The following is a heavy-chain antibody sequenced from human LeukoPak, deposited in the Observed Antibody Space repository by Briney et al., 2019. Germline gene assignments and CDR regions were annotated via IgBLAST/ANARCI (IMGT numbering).Heavy chain of an antibody. D-gene: IGHD3-9*01. CDR2: ISSSGSTI. Sequence: GGSLRLSCAASGFTFSDYYMSWIRQAPGKGLEWVSYISSSGSTIYYADSVKGRFTISRDNAKNSLYLQMNSLRAEDTAVYYCARDFGTLKLRYSGTLSWGQGTLVTVSS. CDR1: GFTFSDYY. V-gene: IGHV3-11*01. J-gene: IGHJ5*02. CDR3: ARDFGTLKLRYSGTLS.